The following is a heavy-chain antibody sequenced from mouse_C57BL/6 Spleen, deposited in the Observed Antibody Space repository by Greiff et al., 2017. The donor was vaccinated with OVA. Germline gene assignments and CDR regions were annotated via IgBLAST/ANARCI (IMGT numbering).Heavy chain of an antibody. CDR2: ISYDGSN. CDR1: GYSITSGYY. J-gene: IGHJ1*03. V-gene: IGHV3-6*01. Sequence: EVQRVESGPGLVKPSQSLSLTCSVTGYSITSGYYWNWIRQFPGNKLEWMGYISYDGSNNYNPSLKNRISITRDTSKNQFFLKLNSVTTEDTATYYCARRGYYGNFYWYFDVWGTGTTVTVSS. CDR3: ARRGYYGNFYWYFDV. D-gene: IGHD2-1*01.